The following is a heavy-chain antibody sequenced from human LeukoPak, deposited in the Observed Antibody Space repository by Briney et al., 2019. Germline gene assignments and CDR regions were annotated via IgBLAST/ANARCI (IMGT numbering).Heavy chain of an antibody. CDR3: VKERRSSWYFEK. CDR1: GFTFSNCW. D-gene: IGHD2-2*01. J-gene: IGHJ4*02. V-gene: IGHV3-7*04. Sequence: GESLKISCKGSGFTFSNCWMSWVRQAPGKGLEWVANIKPDGSEKSYVDSVKGRFTISRDNAKNSLYLKMSSLRAEDRAVYYCVKERRSSWYFEKWGQGPQVTVS. CDR2: IKPDGSEK.